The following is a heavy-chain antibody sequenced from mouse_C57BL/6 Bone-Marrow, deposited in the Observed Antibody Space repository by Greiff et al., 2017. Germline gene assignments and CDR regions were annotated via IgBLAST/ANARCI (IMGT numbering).Heavy chain of an antibody. D-gene: IGHD2-10*02. V-gene: IGHV1-50*01. CDR2: IDPSDSYT. CDR1: GYTFTSYW. J-gene: IGHJ2*01. CDR3: AREGYGPYDY. Sequence: QVQLQQPGAELVKPGASVKLSCKASGYTFTSYWMQWVKQRPGQGLEWIGEIDPSDSYTNYNQKFKGKATFTVDTSSSTAYMQLSSLTAEDAAVXYWAREGYGPYDYWGQGTTLTVSS.